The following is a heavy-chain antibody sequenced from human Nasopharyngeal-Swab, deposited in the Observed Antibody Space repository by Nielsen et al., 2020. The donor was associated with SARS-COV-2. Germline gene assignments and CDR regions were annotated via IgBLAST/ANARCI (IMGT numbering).Heavy chain of an antibody. D-gene: IGHD2-15*01. Sequence: GESLKISCAASGFTFSNYGMHWVRQAPGKGLEWVAVIYYDGSKEYYGDSVKGRFTISRDNAKNSLYLQMNNLRAEDTAVYYCARGYCSSGSCYAKHYGMDVWGQGTTVTVSS. CDR3: ARGYCSSGSCYAKHYGMDV. J-gene: IGHJ6*02. CDR2: IYYDGSKE. V-gene: IGHV3-33*08. CDR1: GFTFSNYG.